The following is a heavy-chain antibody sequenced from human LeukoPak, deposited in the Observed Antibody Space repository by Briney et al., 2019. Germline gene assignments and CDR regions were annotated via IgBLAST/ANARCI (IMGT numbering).Heavy chain of an antibody. CDR3: ASAGGSYSGDFDY. J-gene: IGHJ4*02. D-gene: IGHD1-26*01. V-gene: IGHV4-59*11. CDR2: IYYSGST. Sequence: SETLSLTCTVSGGSISSHYWSWIRQPPGKALEWIGYIYYSGSTNYNPSLKSRVTISVDTSKNQFSLKLSSVTAADTAVYYCASAGGSYSGDFDYWGQGTLVTVSS. CDR1: GGSISSHY.